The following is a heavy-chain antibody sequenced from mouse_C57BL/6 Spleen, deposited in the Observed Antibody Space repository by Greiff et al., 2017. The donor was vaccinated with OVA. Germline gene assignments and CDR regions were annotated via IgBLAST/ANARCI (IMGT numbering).Heavy chain of an antibody. J-gene: IGHJ2*01. Sequence: EVMLVESGGGLVKPGGSLKLSCAASGFTFSDYGMHWVRQAPETGLEWVAYISSGSSTIYYADTVKGRFTISRDNAKTTLFLQMTSLRSEDTAMYYCARLITAGSYYFDYWGQGTTLTVSS. CDR2: ISSGSSTI. V-gene: IGHV5-17*01. D-gene: IGHD1-1*01. CDR1: GFTFSDYG. CDR3: ARLITAGSYYFDY.